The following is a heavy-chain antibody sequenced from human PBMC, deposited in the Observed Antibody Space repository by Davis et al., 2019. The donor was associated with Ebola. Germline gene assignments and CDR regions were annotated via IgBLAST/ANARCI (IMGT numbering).Heavy chain of an antibody. Sequence: SVKVSCKASGYTFTSYGISWVRQAPGQGLEWMGGIIPIFGTANYVQKFQGRVTITADESTSTAYMELSSLRSEDTAVYYCAREDRIRIVGATGVGDYWGQGTLVTVSS. J-gene: IGHJ4*02. V-gene: IGHV1-69*13. CDR1: GYTFTSYG. CDR3: AREDRIRIVGATGVGDY. D-gene: IGHD1-26*01. CDR2: IIPIFGTA.